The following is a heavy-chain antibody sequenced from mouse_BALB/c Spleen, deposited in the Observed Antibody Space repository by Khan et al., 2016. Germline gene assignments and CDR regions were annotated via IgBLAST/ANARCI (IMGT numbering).Heavy chain of an antibody. Sequence: EVELVESGGGLVQPGGSRKLSCAASGFTFSSFGMHWVRQAPEKGLEWVAFISSGSSAIYYADTVKGRFTITRDNPKNTLFLQMTSLSSEDTAIYYCGRGDYWGQGTTLTVSS. CDR3: GRGDY. CDR1: GFTFSSFG. CDR2: ISSGSSAI. V-gene: IGHV5-17*02. J-gene: IGHJ2*01.